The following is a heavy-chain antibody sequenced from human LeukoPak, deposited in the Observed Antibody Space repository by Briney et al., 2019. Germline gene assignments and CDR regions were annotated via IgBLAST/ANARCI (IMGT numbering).Heavy chain of an antibody. CDR2: IKQDGSEK. CDR3: ARDTITMVRGVNFY. J-gene: IGHJ4*02. D-gene: IGHD3-10*01. V-gene: IGHV3-7*03. CDR1: GFTFSSYW. Sequence: PGGSLRLSCAASGFTFSSYWMSWVRQAPGKGLEWVANIKQDGSEKYYVDSVKGRFTISGGNAKNSLYLQMNSLRAEDTAVYYCARDTITMVRGVNFYWGQGTLVTVSS.